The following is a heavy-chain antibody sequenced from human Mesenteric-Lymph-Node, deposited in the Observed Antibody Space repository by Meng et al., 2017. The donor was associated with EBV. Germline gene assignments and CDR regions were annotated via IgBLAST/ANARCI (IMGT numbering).Heavy chain of an antibody. CDR3: ARITFGGAIGD. CDR2: IFHSGGT. Sequence: VQPHVPGPGLVKPSGTLSLTCALSSGSISNSNWWSWVRQPPGKGLQWIGEIFHSGGTNYNPSLKSRVTISVDKPKNQFSLKVNSLTAADTAVYYCARITFGGAIGDWGQGTLVTVSS. V-gene: IGHV4-4*02. J-gene: IGHJ4*02. CDR1: SGSISNSNW. D-gene: IGHD3-16*02.